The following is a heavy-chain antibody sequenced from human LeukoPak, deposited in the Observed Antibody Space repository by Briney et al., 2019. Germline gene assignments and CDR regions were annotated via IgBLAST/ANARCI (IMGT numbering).Heavy chain of an antibody. CDR1: RFTFSDHY. Sequence: PGGSLRLSCAASRFTFSDHYMDWVRQAPGKGLEWVGRTRNKANSYTTEYAASVKGRFTISRDDSKNSLYLQMNSLKTEDTAVYYCARYDFWSGAGYWGQGTLVTVSS. CDR3: ARYDFWSGAGY. J-gene: IGHJ4*02. CDR2: TRNKANSYTT. D-gene: IGHD3-3*01. V-gene: IGHV3-72*01.